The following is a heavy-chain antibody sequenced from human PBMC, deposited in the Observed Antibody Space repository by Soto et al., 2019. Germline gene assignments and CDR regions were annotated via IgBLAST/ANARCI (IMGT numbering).Heavy chain of an antibody. Sequence: QVQLVQSGAEVKKPGASVKVSCKASGYTFTSYGISWVRQAPGQGLEWMGWISAYNGNTNYAQKLQGRVTMTTDTHTTXAYMELRSLRSDDTAVYYCARRNTYSSSWYDAFDIWGQGTMVTVSS. CDR2: ISAYNGNT. V-gene: IGHV1-18*01. D-gene: IGHD6-13*01. J-gene: IGHJ3*02. CDR3: ARRNTYSSSWYDAFDI. CDR1: GYTFTSYG.